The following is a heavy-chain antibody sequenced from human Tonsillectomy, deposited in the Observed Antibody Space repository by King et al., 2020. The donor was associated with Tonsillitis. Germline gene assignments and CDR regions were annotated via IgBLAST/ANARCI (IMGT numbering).Heavy chain of an antibody. Sequence: VQLVESGAEVKKPGASVKVSCKASGYTFTSYYMHWVRQAPGQGLEWMGIINPSGGSTSYAQKFQGRVTMTRDTSTSTVYMELSSLRSEDTAVYYCARARTSYYGGNYYYYGMDVWGQGTTVTVSS. CDR1: GYTFTSYY. CDR2: INPSGGST. V-gene: IGHV1-46*01. J-gene: IGHJ6*02. D-gene: IGHD4-23*01. CDR3: ARARTSYYGGNYYYYGMDV.